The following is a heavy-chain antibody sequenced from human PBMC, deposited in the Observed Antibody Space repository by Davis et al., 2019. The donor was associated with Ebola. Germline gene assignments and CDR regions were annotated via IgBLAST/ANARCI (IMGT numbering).Heavy chain of an antibody. D-gene: IGHD3-3*01. J-gene: IGHJ6*02. V-gene: IGHV1-69*06. Sequence: SVKVSCKASGGTFSSYAISWVRQAPGQGLEWMGGIIPIFGTANYAQKFQGRVTITADKSTSTAYMELSSLRSEDTAVYYCARNVLRFLEWLDYGMDVWGQGTTVTVSS. CDR1: GGTFSSYA. CDR3: ARNVLRFLEWLDYGMDV. CDR2: IIPIFGTA.